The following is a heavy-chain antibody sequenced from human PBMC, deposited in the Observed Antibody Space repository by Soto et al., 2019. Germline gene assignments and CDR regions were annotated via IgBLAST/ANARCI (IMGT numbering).Heavy chain of an antibody. CDR3: STRITVFGWQILSVDP. J-gene: IGHJ5*02. V-gene: IGHV4-34*01. Sequence: TSKPLYLTCDVYGGSVTGYYWNWIRQPPGQGMEWIGEINHTGGTHYNPSLKSRVTMSVDTSKNQFSLRLSSVTAADTAIYYCSTRITVFGWQILSVDPWGQGTLVT. D-gene: IGHD3-3*01. CDR2: INHTGGT. CDR1: GGSVTGYY.